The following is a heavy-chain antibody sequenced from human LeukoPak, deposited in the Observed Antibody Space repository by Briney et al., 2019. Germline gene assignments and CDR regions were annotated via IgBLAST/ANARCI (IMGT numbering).Heavy chain of an antibody. CDR2: INHSGST. CDR3: ARGLDYDSSGYIDY. Sequence: SETLSLTCAVYGGSFSGCYWSWIRQPPGKGLEWIGEINHSGSTNYNPSLKSRVTISVDTSKNQFSLKLSSVTAADTAVYYCARGLDYDSSGYIDYWGQGTLVTVSS. CDR1: GGSFSGCY. V-gene: IGHV4-34*01. J-gene: IGHJ4*02. D-gene: IGHD3-22*01.